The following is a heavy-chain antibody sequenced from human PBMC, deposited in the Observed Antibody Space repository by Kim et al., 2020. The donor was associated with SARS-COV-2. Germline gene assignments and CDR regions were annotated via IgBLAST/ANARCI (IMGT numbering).Heavy chain of an antibody. V-gene: IGHV4-34*01. J-gene: IGHJ6*02. Sequence: SETLSLTCAVYGGSFSGYYWSWIRQPPGKGLEWIGEINHSGSTNYNPSLKSRVTISVDTSKNQFSLKLSSVTAADTAVYYCARGLIQLWLGPLYGMDVWGQGTTVTVSS. CDR1: GGSFSGYY. CDR3: ARGLIQLWLGPLYGMDV. D-gene: IGHD5-18*01. CDR2: INHSGST.